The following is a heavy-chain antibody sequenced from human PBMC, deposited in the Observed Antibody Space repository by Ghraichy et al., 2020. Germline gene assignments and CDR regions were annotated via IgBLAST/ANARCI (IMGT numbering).Heavy chain of an antibody. J-gene: IGHJ6*03. CDR2: ISSNGGST. CDR3: VKEEVGATLYYYYYYMDV. Sequence: GGSLRLSCSASGFTFSSYAMHWVRQAPGKGLEYVSAISSNGGSTYYADSVKGRFTISRDNSKNTLYLQMSSLRAEDTAVYYCVKEEVGATLYYYYYYMDVWGKGTTVTVSS. CDR1: GFTFSSYA. D-gene: IGHD1-26*01. V-gene: IGHV3-64D*06.